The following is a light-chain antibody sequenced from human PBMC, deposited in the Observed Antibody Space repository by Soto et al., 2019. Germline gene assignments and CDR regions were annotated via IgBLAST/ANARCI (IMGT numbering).Light chain of an antibody. Sequence: QASFTPFGSGGVRVYITFRASQTISSWLAWYQQKPGKAPKLLIYKASTLKSGVPSRFSGSGSGTEFTLTISSLQPDDFATYYCQHYNSYSEAFGQGTKVDI. J-gene: IGKJ1*01. CDR3: QHYNSYSEA. CDR2: KAS. CDR1: QTISSW. V-gene: IGKV1-5*03.